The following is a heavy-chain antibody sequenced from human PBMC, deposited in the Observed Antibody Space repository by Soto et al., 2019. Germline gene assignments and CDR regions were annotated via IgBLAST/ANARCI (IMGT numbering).Heavy chain of an antibody. J-gene: IGHJ4*02. CDR2: ISYDGSNK. CDR1: GFTFSSYA. CDR3: ARGRSYYYGSGSGY. D-gene: IGHD3-10*01. Sequence: QVQLVESGGGVVQPGRSLRLSCAASGFTFSSYAMHWVRQAPGKGLEWVAVISYDGSNKYYGDSVKGRFTISRDNSKNTLYLQMNSLRAEDTAVYYCARGRSYYYGSGSGYWGQGTLVNVSS. V-gene: IGHV3-30-3*01.